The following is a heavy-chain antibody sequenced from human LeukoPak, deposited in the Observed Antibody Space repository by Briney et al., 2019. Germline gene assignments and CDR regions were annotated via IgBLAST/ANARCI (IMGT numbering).Heavy chain of an antibody. CDR3: AKDLQSSGGCLTD. CDR2: ISGYGGST. V-gene: IGHV3-23*01. CDR1: GFTFTTYA. Sequence: GGSLRLSCAASGFTFTTYAMSWVGQAPGKGLEWASGISGYGGSTYYADSVKGRFTISRDNSKNTLYLKMNSLRAEDTAVYYCAKDLQSSGGCLTDWGQGTLVTVSS. D-gene: IGHD6-19*01. J-gene: IGHJ4*02.